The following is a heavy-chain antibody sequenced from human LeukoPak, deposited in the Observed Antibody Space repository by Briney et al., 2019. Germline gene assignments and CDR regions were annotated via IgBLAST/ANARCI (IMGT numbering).Heavy chain of an antibody. D-gene: IGHD3-9*01. CDR1: GCTFSRYA. V-gene: IGHV3-23*01. J-gene: IGHJ4*02. Sequence: GGSLRLSCAASGCTFSRYAMSWVRQAPGKGLEGVSAISGTGGSTYYEDSVKGPFTTSRDNSKNTLYLQMNSLRAEDTAVYYCATRYFDWLFPDYWGQGTLVTVSS. CDR3: ATRYFDWLFPDY. CDR2: ISGTGGST.